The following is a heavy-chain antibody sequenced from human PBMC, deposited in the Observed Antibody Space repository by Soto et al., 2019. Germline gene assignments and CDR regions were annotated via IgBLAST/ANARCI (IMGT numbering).Heavy chain of an antibody. CDR2: IYYSGST. D-gene: IGHD4-17*01. CDR1: GGSINSGDYY. Sequence: QVQLQESGPGLVKPSQTLSLTCTVSGGSINSGDYYWSWIRQPPGKGLEWIGYIYYSGSTYYNPPPRXLVXIXKDTSKNHFFLNLSSVTAADTAVYYCARIGLTTALLWGQGTLVTVSS. V-gene: IGHV4-30-4*01. CDR3: ARIGLTTALL. J-gene: IGHJ4*02.